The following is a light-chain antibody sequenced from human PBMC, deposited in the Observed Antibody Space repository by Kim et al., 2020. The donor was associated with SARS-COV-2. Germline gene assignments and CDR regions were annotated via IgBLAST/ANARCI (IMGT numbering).Light chain of an antibody. V-gene: IGKV1-5*03. Sequence: SESVGDRVTITCRASQSITKWLAWYQQKPGKAPELLIYQVSFLKSGVPSRFSGSGSGTEFTLTINSLQPDDFATYYCQQYTDFSYTFGQGTKLEI. CDR2: QVS. CDR3: QQYTDFSYT. J-gene: IGKJ2*01. CDR1: QSITKW.